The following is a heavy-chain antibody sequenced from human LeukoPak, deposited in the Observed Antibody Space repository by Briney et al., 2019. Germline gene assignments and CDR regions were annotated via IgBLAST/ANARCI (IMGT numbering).Heavy chain of an antibody. V-gene: IGHV4-39*07. CDR1: GGSISSSSYY. J-gene: IGHJ5*02. CDR3: ARDHLGSARFNWFDP. D-gene: IGHD6-6*01. CDR2: IYYSGST. Sequence: SETLSLTCTVSGGSISSSSYYWGWIRQPPGKGLEWIGSIYYSGSTYYNPSLKSRVTISVDTSKNQISLKLSSVTAADTAVYYCARDHLGSARFNWFDPWGQGTLVTVSS.